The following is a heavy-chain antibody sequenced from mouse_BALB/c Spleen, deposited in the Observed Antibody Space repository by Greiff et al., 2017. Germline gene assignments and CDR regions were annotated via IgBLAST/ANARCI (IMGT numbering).Heavy chain of an antibody. CDR2: ISSGGST. J-gene: IGHJ2*01. V-gene: IGHV5-6-5*01. CDR1: GFTFSSYA. CDR3: ARDAHYYGSSPFDY. Sequence: EVKLQESGGGLVKPGGSLKLSCAASGFTFSSYAMSWVRQTPEKRLEWVASISSGGSTYYPDSVKGRFTISRDNARNILYLQMSSLRSEDTAMYYCARDAHYYGSSPFDYWGQGTTLTVSS. D-gene: IGHD1-1*01.